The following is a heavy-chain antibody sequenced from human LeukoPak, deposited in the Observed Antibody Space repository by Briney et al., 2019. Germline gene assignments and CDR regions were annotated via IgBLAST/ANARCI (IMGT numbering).Heavy chain of an antibody. CDR1: GFTFSSYW. J-gene: IGHJ4*02. V-gene: IGHV3-7*01. Sequence: GGSLRLSCAASGFTFSSYWMSWVRQAPGKGLEWVANIKQDGSEKCYVDSVKGRFTISRDNAKNSLYLQMNSLRAEDTAVYYCAREIDDYVWGSYRQLDYWGQGTLVTVSS. CDR3: AREIDDYVWGSYRQLDY. CDR2: IKQDGSEK. D-gene: IGHD3-16*02.